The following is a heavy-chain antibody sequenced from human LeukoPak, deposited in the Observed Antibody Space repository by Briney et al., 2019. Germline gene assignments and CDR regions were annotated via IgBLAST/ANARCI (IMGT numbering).Heavy chain of an antibody. CDR1: GGFISSGHW. J-gene: IGHJ4*02. D-gene: IGHD1-14*01. CDR3: ARTSYNSGPTPGGY. V-gene: IGHV4-4*02. Sequence: SGTLSLTCAVSGGFISSGHWWRWVRQSPGKGLEWIGEVFHSGSTNYNPSLESRVTISVDTSKKEFSLKLNSVTAADTAVYYCARTSYNSGPTPGGYWGRGTLVTVSS. CDR2: VFHSGST.